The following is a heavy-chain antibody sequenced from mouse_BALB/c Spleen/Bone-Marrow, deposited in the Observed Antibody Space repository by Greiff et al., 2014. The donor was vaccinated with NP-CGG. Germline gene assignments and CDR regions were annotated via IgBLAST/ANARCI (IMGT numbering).Heavy chain of an antibody. J-gene: IGHJ2*01. CDR3: TRTYDYDGGGFDY. Sequence: QVHVKQSGAELVRPGASVKLSCKASGYTFTSYWINWVKQRPGQGLGWIGNIYPSDSYTNYNQKFKDKATLTVDKSSSTAYMQLSSPTSEDSAVYYCTRTYDYDGGGFDYWGQGTTLTVSS. V-gene: IGHV1-69*02. D-gene: IGHD2-4*01. CDR1: GYTFTSYW. CDR2: IYPSDSYT.